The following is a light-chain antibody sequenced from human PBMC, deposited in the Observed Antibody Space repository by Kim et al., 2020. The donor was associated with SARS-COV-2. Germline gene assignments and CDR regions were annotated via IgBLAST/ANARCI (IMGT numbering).Light chain of an antibody. CDR2: DAS. CDR1: QSVSSY. CDR3: QQRSNWPPYT. J-gene: IGKJ2*01. Sequence: DIVLTQSPATLSLSPGERATLPCRASQSVSSYLAWYQQKPGQAPRLLIYDASNRATGIPARFSGSGSGTDFTLTISSLEPEDFAVYYCQQRSNWPPYTFGQGTKLEI. V-gene: IGKV3-11*01.